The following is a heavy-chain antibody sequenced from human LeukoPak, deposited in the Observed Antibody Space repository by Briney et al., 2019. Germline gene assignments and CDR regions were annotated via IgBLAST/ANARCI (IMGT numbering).Heavy chain of an antibody. Sequence: SETLSLTCTVSGGSISSGDYYWNWIRQPPGKGLEWIGYIHYSGSTYYNPSLKSRVTISVDTSKNQFSLKLSSVTAADTAVYYCARTKNLDAFDIWGQGTMVTVSS. CDR3: ARTKNLDAFDI. J-gene: IGHJ3*02. CDR1: GGSISSGDYY. CDR2: IHYSGST. V-gene: IGHV4-30-4*02.